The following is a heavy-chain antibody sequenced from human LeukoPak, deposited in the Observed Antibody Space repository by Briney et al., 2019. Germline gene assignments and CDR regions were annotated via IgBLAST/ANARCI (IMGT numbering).Heavy chain of an antibody. J-gene: IGHJ6*02. D-gene: IGHD7-27*01. CDR1: GFTFSDYY. Sequence: PGGSLRLSCAASGFTFSDYYMSWIRQAPGKGLEWVSYISRGSTITYYGESVKGRFTISRDNAKNSVYLEMNSLRDEDTAVYYCARDENWGSAYHHGMDVWGQGTTVTVSS. V-gene: IGHV3-11*06. CDR3: ARDENWGSAYHHGMDV. CDR2: ISRGSTIT.